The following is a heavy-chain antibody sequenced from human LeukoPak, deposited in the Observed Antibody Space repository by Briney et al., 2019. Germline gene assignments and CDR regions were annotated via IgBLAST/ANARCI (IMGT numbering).Heavy chain of an antibody. CDR3: AREGVRSLTFDY. J-gene: IGHJ4*02. CDR2: ISAYNGNT. Sequence: ASVKVSCKASGYTFTSYGISWVRQAPGQGLEWMGWISAYNGNTNYAQKLQGRVTMTRDTSISTAYMELSRLRSDDTAVYYCAREGVRSLTFDYWGQGTLVTVSS. D-gene: IGHD3-16*01. V-gene: IGHV1-18*01. CDR1: GYTFTSYG.